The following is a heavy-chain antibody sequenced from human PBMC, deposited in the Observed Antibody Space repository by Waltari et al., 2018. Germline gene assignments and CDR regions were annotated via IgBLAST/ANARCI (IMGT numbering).Heavy chain of an antibody. Sequence: QVQLQQWGAGLLKPSATLSLTCAVYGGSFSGYYCSWIRQPPGTGPEWIGEINHSGSTNYNPSLKSRVTISVDTSKNQFSLKLSSVTAADTAVYYCASPYCSSTSCSADDPGDGMDVWGQGTTVTVSS. CDR2: INHSGST. D-gene: IGHD2-2*01. J-gene: IGHJ6*02. CDR3: ASPYCSSTSCSADDPGDGMDV. CDR1: GGSFSGYY. V-gene: IGHV4-34*01.